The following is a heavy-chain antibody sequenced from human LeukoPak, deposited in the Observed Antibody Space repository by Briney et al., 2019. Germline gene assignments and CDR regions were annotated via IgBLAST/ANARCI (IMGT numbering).Heavy chain of an antibody. Sequence: AGGSLRLSCAASRFIFSNYWMHWVRQAPGKGLEWVAVISYDGSNKYYADSVKGRFTISRDNSKNTLYLQMNSLRAEDTAVYYCAKVQLRITMVRGAPDYWGQRTLVTVSS. CDR1: RFIFSNYW. J-gene: IGHJ4*02. CDR2: ISYDGSNK. V-gene: IGHV3-30*18. D-gene: IGHD3-10*01. CDR3: AKVQLRITMVRGAPDY.